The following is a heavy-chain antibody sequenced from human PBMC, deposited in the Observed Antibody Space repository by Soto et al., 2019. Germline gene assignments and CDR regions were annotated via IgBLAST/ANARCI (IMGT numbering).Heavy chain of an antibody. V-gene: IGHV1-69*13. Sequence: GASVKVSCKASGGTFSSYAISWVRQAPGQGREWMGGIIPIFGTANCAQKFQGRVTITADESTSAAYMELSSLRSEDTAVYYCARDSSSWYYFDYWGQGTLVTVSS. CDR1: GGTFSSYA. CDR2: IIPIFGTA. CDR3: ARDSSSWYYFDY. D-gene: IGHD6-13*01. J-gene: IGHJ4*02.